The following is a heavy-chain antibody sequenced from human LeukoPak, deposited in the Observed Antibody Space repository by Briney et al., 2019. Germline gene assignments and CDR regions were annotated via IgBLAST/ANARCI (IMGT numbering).Heavy chain of an antibody. J-gene: IGHJ4*02. CDR2: INHDGNEK. Sequence: GGSLRLSCAVSGFTFSDYWMSWVRQPPGKGLEWVANINHDGNEKYYVDSVMGRFTISRDNAKNSLYLQMNSLSVEDMAVYFCARSPATGTTDFWGQGTLVTVSS. CDR1: GFTFSDYW. V-gene: IGHV3-7*01. D-gene: IGHD1-7*01. CDR3: ARSPATGTTDF.